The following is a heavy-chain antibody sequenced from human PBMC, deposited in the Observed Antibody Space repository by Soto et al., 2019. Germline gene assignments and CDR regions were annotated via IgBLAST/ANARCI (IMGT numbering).Heavy chain of an antibody. CDR2: IYYTGNT. CDR1: GASIRKYY. V-gene: IGHV4-59*01. D-gene: IGHD3-22*01. CDR3: ARADDSSGYYYRLDS. J-gene: IGHJ4*02. Sequence: TSETPSLTCTVSGASIRKYYWSWIRQPPGKGLEWIGHIYYTGNTYYNPSLKSRVTISVDTSKTQFSLKLSSVTAADTAVYYCARADDSSGYYYRLDSWGQGTLVTVSS.